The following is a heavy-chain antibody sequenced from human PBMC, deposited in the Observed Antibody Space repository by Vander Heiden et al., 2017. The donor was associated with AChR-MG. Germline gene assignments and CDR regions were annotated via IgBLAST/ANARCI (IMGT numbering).Heavy chain of an antibody. CDR1: GFTLNKYW. V-gene: IGHV3-7*01. CDR3: ARLVVVTATYWYFDL. J-gene: IGHJ2*01. Sequence: EVQLEESAGSLVQQGGSGRPPCAASGFTLNKYWMSWVRQAPEKGLEWVANIKEDGSEKYYVDSVKGRFTISRDNADNALYLQMNSLRAEDTAVYYCARLVVVTATYWYFDLWGRGTLATVSS. D-gene: IGHD2-21*02. CDR2: IKEDGSEK.